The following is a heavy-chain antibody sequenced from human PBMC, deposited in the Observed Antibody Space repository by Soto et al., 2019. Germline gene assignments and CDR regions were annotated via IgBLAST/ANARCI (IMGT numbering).Heavy chain of an antibody. CDR3: ARVGPWVPYYYDSSPYTFENWFDP. CDR2: IYHGRST. D-gene: IGHD3-22*01. V-gene: IGHV4-38-2*01. J-gene: IGHJ5*02. Sequence: SSETLSLTCAVSGYSISSGYYWGWLRQPSGKGLEWIGSIYHGRSTYYNPSLNSRVTLSSDMTTNPVSLILNSVTAADTAVYYCARVGPWVPYYYDSSPYTFENWFDPWGQGTLVTVSS. CDR1: GYSISSGYY.